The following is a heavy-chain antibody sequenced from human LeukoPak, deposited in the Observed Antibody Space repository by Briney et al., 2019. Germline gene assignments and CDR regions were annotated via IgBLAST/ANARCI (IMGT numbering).Heavy chain of an antibody. J-gene: IGHJ4*02. CDR1: GFTFSTYG. Sequence: PGRSLRLSCAASGFTFSTYGMHWVRQAPGKGLEWVAVISYDGSNKYYADSVKGRFTISRDNSKNSLYLQMNSLRPEDTAVYYCAKGLYAPQYGSGSYYPSPFDYWGQGIPVTVSS. CDR3: AKGLYAPQYGSGSYYPSPFDY. D-gene: IGHD3-10*01. V-gene: IGHV3-30*18. CDR2: ISYDGSNK.